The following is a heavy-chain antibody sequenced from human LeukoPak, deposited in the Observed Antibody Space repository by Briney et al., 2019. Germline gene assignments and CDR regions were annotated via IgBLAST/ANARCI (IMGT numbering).Heavy chain of an antibody. CDR1: GFNFRNHA. V-gene: IGHV3-64*01. CDR2: ISSNGGST. D-gene: IGHD2-8*02. J-gene: IGHJ4*02. CDR3: ARDTDGDY. Sequence: GGSLRLSCAASGFNFRNHAMHWVRQAPGKGLEYVSAISSNGGSTYYANSVKGRFTISRDNSKNTLYLQMGSLRAEDMAVYYCARDTDGDYWGQGTLVTVSS.